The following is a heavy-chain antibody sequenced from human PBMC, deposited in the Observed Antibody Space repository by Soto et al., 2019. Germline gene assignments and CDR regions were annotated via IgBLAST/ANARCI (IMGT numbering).Heavy chain of an antibody. CDR2: ISSSGGST. CDR3: VKAQVTCYFDSSGPFDI. V-gene: IGHV3-64D*08. Sequence: HPGGSLRLSCSASGFTFSSYTIHWVRQAPGKGLEYVSAISSSGGSTYYADSVKGRFTISRDNSKNTLYLQMSSLRAEDTAVYYCVKAQVTCYFDSSGPFDIWGQGTMVTFSS. J-gene: IGHJ3*02. CDR1: GFTFSSYT. D-gene: IGHD3-22*01.